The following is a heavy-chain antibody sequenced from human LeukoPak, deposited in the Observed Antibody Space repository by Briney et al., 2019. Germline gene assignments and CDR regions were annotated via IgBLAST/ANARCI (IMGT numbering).Heavy chain of an antibody. J-gene: IGHJ3*02. CDR2: IHQSGNT. D-gene: IGHD6-19*01. Sequence: SETLSLTCAVYGGSFSGYYWNWIRQPPGKGLEWIGEIHQSGNTNYNPSLKSRLTISVDTSKNQFSLKLSSVTAADTAVYYCARPIGSSRYDAFDIWGQGTMVTVSS. CDR1: GGSFSGYY. CDR3: ARPIGSSRYDAFDI. V-gene: IGHV4-34*01.